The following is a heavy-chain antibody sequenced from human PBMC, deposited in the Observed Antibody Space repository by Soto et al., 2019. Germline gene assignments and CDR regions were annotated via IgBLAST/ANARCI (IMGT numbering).Heavy chain of an antibody. J-gene: IGHJ5*02. CDR3: ARERPDGARLDP. Sequence: PSETLSLTCTVSGGSISSGDYYWSWIRQPPGKGLEWIGYIYHSGSTYYNPSLKNRVTISVDTSKNQFSLKLSSVTAADTAVYYCARERPDGARLDPWGQGTLVTVSS. CDR1: GGSISSGDYY. CDR2: IYHSGST. V-gene: IGHV4-30-4*01. D-gene: IGHD6-6*01.